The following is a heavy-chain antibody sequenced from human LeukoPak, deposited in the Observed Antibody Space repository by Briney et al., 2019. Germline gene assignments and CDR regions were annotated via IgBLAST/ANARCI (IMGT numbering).Heavy chain of an antibody. Sequence: PGGSLRLSCAASGFTFDDYGMSWVRQAPGKGLEWVSGIHWNGTSIGYADSVKGRFTISRDNAKNSVYLQMNSLRPEDTAFYYCPRLLRFNNFSSTPGGKGPLVTVSS. V-gene: IGHV3-20*04. CDR3: PRLLRFNNFSSTP. CDR2: IHWNGTSI. J-gene: IGHJ5*02. CDR1: GFTFDDYG. D-gene: IGHD3-3*01.